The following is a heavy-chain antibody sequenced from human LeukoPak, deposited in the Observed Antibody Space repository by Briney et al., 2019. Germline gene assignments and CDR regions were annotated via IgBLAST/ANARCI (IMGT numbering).Heavy chain of an antibody. CDR2: ISYDGSNK. Sequence: GGSLRLSCAASGFTFSSYAMHWVRQAPGKGLEWVAVISYDGSNKYYADSVKGRFTISRDNSKNTLYLQMNSLRAEDTAVYYCARGYGGEVYWGQGTLVTVSS. D-gene: IGHD4-23*01. CDR1: GFTFSSYA. CDR3: ARGYGGEVY. J-gene: IGHJ4*02. V-gene: IGHV3-30*04.